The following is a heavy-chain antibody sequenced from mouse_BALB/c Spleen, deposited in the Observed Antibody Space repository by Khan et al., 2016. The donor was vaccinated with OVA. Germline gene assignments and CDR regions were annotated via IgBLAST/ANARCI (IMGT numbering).Heavy chain of an antibody. CDR3: ARIKKIVATYFDY. Sequence: VQLQESGAELVKAGASVKMSCKASGYTFTSYWMHWVKQRLGQGLEWFAETNPTNGRTYYNEKFKSKATLTVDKFSSTAYMLLSGPTFEDSAVYYCARIKKIVATYFDYWGQGTTLTVSS. J-gene: IGHJ2*01. CDR1: GYTFTSYW. D-gene: IGHD1-1*01. CDR2: TNPTNGRT. V-gene: IGHV1S81*02.